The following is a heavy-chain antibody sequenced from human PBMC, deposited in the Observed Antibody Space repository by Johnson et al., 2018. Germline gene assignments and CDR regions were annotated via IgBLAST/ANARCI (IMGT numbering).Heavy chain of an antibody. D-gene: IGHD4-17*01. CDR1: GFTFTSYG. CDR3: ARSSTVTAYYHDYMDV. Sequence: QDQLVQSGGGVVQPGRSLRLSCAASGFTFTSYGMHWVRQPPGKGLAWVAVISYDGSNQYYADSVKGRFTLSRDNSKNTLYLQMNSLGVEDTAVYYCARSSTVTAYYHDYMDVWGKGTTVTVSS. J-gene: IGHJ6*03. V-gene: IGHV3-30*03. CDR2: ISYDGSNQ.